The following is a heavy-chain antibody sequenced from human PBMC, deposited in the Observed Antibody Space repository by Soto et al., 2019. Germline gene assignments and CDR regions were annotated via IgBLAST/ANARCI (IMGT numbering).Heavy chain of an antibody. CDR3: ATYHDYQWETYRFRY. V-gene: IGHV3-7*01. CDR1: GLSFRTYW. D-gene: IGHD3-16*02. J-gene: IGHJ4*02. Sequence: EVQLVESGGGLVQPGGSLRLSCSTSGLSFRTYWMSWVRQAPGKGLEWVANIKEDGSEEYYVDSVEGRFTISRDNAKNSLYLQMYSLRAEDTALYYCATYHDYQWETYRFRYWGQGTLVTVSS. CDR2: IKEDGSEE.